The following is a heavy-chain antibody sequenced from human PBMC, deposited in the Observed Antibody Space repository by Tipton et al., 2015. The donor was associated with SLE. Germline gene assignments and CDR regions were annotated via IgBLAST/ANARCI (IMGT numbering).Heavy chain of an antibody. CDR1: GGSISSSSYY. V-gene: IGHV4-39*01. J-gene: IGHJ2*01. CDR3: ARRRAYDSSGYSSWYFDL. D-gene: IGHD3-22*01. Sequence: TLSLTCTVSGGSISSSSYYWGWIRQPPGKGLEWIGSIYYSGSTYYNPSLKSRVTISVDTSKNQFSLKLSSVTAADTAVYYCARRRAYDSSGYSSWYFDLWGRGTLVTVSS. CDR2: IYYSGST.